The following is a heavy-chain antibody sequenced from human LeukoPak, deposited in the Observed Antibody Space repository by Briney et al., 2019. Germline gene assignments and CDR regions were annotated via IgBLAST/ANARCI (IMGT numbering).Heavy chain of an antibody. CDR3: ARGLRYCSGGSCYNSDAFDI. CDR1: GFTFSSYD. Sequence: GGSLRLSCAASGFTFSSYDMDWVRQATGKGLEWVSAIGTAGDPYYLGSVKGRFTISRENAKNSLYLQMISLRAGDTAVYYCARGLRYCSGGSCYNSDAFDIWGQGTMVTVSS. D-gene: IGHD2-15*01. J-gene: IGHJ3*02. CDR2: IGTAGDP. V-gene: IGHV3-13*05.